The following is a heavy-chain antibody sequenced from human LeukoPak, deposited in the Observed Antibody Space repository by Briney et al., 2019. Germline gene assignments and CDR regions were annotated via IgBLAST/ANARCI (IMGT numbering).Heavy chain of an antibody. V-gene: IGHV4-39*01. J-gene: IGHJ6*03. CDR3: ARGRLTYYYYYMDV. CDR1: GGSVSSSSYY. D-gene: IGHD3-9*01. Sequence: QASETLSLTCTVSGGSVSSSSYYWGWIRQPPGKGLEWIGSIYTSGSTNYNPSLKSRVTISVDTSKNQFSLKLSSVTAADTAVYYCARGRLTYYYYYMDVWGKGTTVTVSS. CDR2: IYTSGST.